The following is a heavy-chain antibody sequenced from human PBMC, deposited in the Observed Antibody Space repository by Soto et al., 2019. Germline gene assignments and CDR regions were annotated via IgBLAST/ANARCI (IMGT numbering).Heavy chain of an antibody. D-gene: IGHD2-15*01. CDR2: ISFDGSTK. J-gene: IGHJ4*02. CDR1: GFTFNNYA. V-gene: IGHV3-30*14. CDR3: ASPRLSSGGTTPIDY. Sequence: QVQLVESGGGVVQPGRSLRLSCAASGFTFNNYAMHWVRQAPGKGLEWVAVISFDGSTKYYADSVKGRFTISRDNSKNTLYLQMSRLRAEDTAVYYCASPRLSSGGTTPIDYWGQGTLVTVSS.